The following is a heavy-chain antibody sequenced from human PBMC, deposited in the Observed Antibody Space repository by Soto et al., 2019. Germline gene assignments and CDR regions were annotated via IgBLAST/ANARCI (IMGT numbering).Heavy chain of an antibody. Sequence: GGSVRLSCAASGVTFSSYGMHWVRQAPGKGLEWVAVIWYDGSNKYYADSVKGRFTISRDNSKNTLYLQMNSLRGEDTAVYYCASLDILTGYFHYWGQGTLVTVSS. CDR3: ASLDILTGYFHY. D-gene: IGHD3-9*01. J-gene: IGHJ4*02. CDR1: GVTFSSYG. CDR2: IWYDGSNK. V-gene: IGHV3-33*01.